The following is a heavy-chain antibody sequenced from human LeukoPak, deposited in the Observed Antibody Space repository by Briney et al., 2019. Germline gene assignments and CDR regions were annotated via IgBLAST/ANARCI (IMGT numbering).Heavy chain of an antibody. Sequence: ASVKVSCKASGYTFTSYGISWVRQAPGQGLGWMGWISAYNGNTNYAQKLQGRVTMTTDTSTSTAYMELRSLRSDDTAVYYCAKSHIDCSGGSCYLVYWGQGTLVTVSS. J-gene: IGHJ4*02. D-gene: IGHD2-15*01. CDR3: AKSHIDCSGGSCYLVY. CDR2: ISAYNGNT. CDR1: GYTFTSYG. V-gene: IGHV1-18*01.